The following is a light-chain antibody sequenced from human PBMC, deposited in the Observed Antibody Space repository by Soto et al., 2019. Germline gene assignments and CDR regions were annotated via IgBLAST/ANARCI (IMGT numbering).Light chain of an antibody. V-gene: IGKV3-11*01. CDR2: DAS. Sequence: EIVLTQSPATLSLSPGESATLSCRASQSVSSYLAWYQQKPGQAPRLLIYDASNRATGIPARFSGSGSGTDFTLTISSLEPEDFAVYYCQQYYHWPVTFGGGTKVEIK. CDR3: QQYYHWPVT. CDR1: QSVSSY. J-gene: IGKJ4*01.